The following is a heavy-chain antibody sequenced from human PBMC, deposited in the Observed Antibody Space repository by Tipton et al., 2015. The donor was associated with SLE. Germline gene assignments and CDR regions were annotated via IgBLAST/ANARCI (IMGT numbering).Heavy chain of an antibody. D-gene: IGHD3-22*01. CDR1: GGSISSYY. Sequence: TLSLTCTVSGGSISSYYWSWIRQPPGKGLEWIGYIYYSGSTYYNPSLKSRVTISVDTSKNQFSLKLSSVTAADTAVYYCARDGLGYFYWGQGTLVTVSS. CDR2: IYYSGST. V-gene: IGHV4-59*12. CDR3: ARDGLGYFY. J-gene: IGHJ4*02.